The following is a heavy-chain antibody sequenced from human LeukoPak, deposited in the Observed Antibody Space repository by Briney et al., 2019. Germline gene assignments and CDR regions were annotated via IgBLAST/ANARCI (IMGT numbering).Heavy chain of an antibody. CDR3: ARVTVGATGAFDI. Sequence: GGSLRLSCAASGLTVSSNYMSWVRQAPGKGPEWVALIYNGGTFYADSVKGRFTISGDNSKNTLFLQMTSLRAEDTAVYYCARVTVGATGAFDIWGQGTRVTVSS. D-gene: IGHD1-26*01. CDR1: GLTVSSNY. J-gene: IGHJ3*02. CDR2: IYNGGT. V-gene: IGHV3-66*01.